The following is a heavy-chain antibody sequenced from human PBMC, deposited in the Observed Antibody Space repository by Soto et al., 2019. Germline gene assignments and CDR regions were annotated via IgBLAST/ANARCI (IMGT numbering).Heavy chain of an antibody. D-gene: IGHD6-6*01. Sequence: VGSLRLSCAASGFTVSSNYMSWVRQAPGKGLEWVSVIYSGGSTYYADSVKGRFTISRDNSKNTLYLQMNSLRAEDTAVYYCARCRSSSSYYFDYLGQRTLVTVSS. CDR3: ARCRSSSSYYFDY. J-gene: IGHJ4*02. CDR1: GFTVSSNY. CDR2: IYSGGST. V-gene: IGHV3-53*01.